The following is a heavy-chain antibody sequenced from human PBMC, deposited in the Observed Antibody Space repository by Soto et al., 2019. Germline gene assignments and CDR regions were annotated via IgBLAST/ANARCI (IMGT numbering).Heavy chain of an antibody. V-gene: IGHV1-69*01. Sequence: QVQLVQSGPGWRKLGSSWKFSCKASGGTLSSYAISWVRQAPEQGLEWMGGIIPIFGTANYAQKFQGRVTITADESTSTAYMELSSLRSEDTAVYYCARESARGLAYFDYWGQGTLVTVSS. CDR2: IIPIFGTA. D-gene: IGHD6-19*01. CDR3: ARESARGLAYFDY. CDR1: GGTLSSYA. J-gene: IGHJ4*02.